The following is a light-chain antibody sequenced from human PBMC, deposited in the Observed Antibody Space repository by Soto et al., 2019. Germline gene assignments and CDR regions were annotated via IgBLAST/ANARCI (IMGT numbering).Light chain of an antibody. CDR3: QQYGSSYPWT. J-gene: IGKJ1*01. CDR2: GAS. Sequence: EIVLTQSPGTLSLSPGERATLSCRASQSVSNNYFAWYQQKPGQAPTLLIYGASNRATGIPDRFSGSGSGTDFTLTISRLEPEDFAVYYCQQYGSSYPWTFGQGTKVDIK. CDR1: QSVSNNY. V-gene: IGKV3-20*01.